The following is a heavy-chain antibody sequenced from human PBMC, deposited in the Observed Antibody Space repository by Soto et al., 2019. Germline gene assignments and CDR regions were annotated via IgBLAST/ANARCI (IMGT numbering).Heavy chain of an antibody. J-gene: IGHJ4*02. Sequence: ASVKVSCKASGYNFNGYYMHWVRQAPGQGLEWMGWINPNSGGTNYAQKFQGRVTMTGDTSISTAYMELSRLTSDDTAVYYCARAPGDYGNDCWGQGTLVTVSS. V-gene: IGHV1-2*02. CDR3: ARAPGDYGNDC. CDR1: GYNFNGYY. D-gene: IGHD4-17*01. CDR2: INPNSGGT.